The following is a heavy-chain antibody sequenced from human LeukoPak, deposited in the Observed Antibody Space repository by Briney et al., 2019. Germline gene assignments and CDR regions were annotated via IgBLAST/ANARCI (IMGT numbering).Heavy chain of an antibody. CDR1: GYSFTSYW. D-gene: IGHD6-6*01. CDR2: IYPGTSDA. CDR3: ARGFSTSSGGKVTWSAP. V-gene: IGHV5-51*01. J-gene: IGHJ5*02. Sequence: GESLKISCKASGYSFTSYWIGWVRQMPGKGLELMGIIYPGTSDARNSPSCQGQVTLSVDRSITTAYLQWDRLKASDTAMYYCARGFSTSSGGKVTWSAPWGQGTLVTVSS.